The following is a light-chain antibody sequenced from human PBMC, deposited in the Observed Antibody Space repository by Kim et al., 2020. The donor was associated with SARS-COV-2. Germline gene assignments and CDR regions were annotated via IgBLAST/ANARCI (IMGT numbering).Light chain of an antibody. V-gene: IGLV3-21*04. CDR2: YNS. Sequence: APGKTARITCGGNNNGSKSVHWYQQKPGQAPVLVIYYNSDRPSGILERFSGANSGNTATLTISRVEAGDEADYYCQVWDSSSDHRMFGGGTQLTVL. J-gene: IGLJ3*02. CDR1: NNGSKS. CDR3: QVWDSSSDHRM.